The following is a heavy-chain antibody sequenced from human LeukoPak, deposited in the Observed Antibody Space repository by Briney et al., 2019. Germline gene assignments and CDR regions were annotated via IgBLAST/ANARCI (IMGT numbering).Heavy chain of an antibody. CDR2: IIPIFGTA. J-gene: IGHJ6*02. Sequence: GASVKVSCKASGGTFSSYAISWVRQAPGQGLEWMGGIIPIFGTANYAQKFQGRVTITADESTSTAYMELSSLRSEDTAVYYCARNIYDSSGPAYYYYGMDVWGQGTTVTVSS. V-gene: IGHV1-69*13. D-gene: IGHD3-22*01. CDR3: ARNIYDSSGPAYYYYGMDV. CDR1: GGTFSSYA.